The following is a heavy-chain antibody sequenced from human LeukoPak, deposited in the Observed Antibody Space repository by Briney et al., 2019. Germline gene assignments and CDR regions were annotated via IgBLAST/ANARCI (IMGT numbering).Heavy chain of an antibody. J-gene: IGHJ4*02. Sequence: PGGSLRLSCAASGFTFSSYAMHWVRQAPGKGLEWVAVISYDGSNKYYADSVKGRFTISRDNSKNTLYLQMNSLRAEDTAVYYCARVTITSGSYYSDYWGQGTLVTVSS. D-gene: IGHD1-26*01. CDR2: ISYDGSNK. V-gene: IGHV3-30*04. CDR1: GFTFSSYA. CDR3: ARVTITSGSYYSDY.